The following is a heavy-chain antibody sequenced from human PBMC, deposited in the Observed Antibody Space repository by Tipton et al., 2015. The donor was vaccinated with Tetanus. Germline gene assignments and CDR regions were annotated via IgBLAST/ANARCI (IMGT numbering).Heavy chain of an antibody. V-gene: IGHV4-30-2*01. J-gene: IGHJ4*02. CDR1: GVSIKSGGYS. Sequence: TLSLTCGVSGVSIKSGGYSWSWIRQPPGKGLEWIGYTYHTGGTYYNPSFKSRVTVSVDRSNNQFSLEMTSVTAADTAVYFCARAPYNSPGKYYFDYWGQGILVTVSS. CDR2: TYHTGGT. CDR3: ARAPYNSPGKYYFDY. D-gene: IGHD5-24*01.